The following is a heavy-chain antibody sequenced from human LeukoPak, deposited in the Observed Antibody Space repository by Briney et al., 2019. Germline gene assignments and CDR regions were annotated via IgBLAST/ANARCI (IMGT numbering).Heavy chain of an antibody. CDR2: MSYSGAT. CDR1: GGSISSSSYH. CDR3: AKYGNSGWVIDN. V-gene: IGHV4-39*01. Sequence: SETLSLTCTVSGGSISSSSYHWGWIRQSPGEGLQWITSMSYSGATYYNPSLQSRVTISVDTSKNQFSLKLTSVTAADTAVYFCAKYGNSGWVIDNWGQGTLVTVSS. D-gene: IGHD6-19*01. J-gene: IGHJ4*02.